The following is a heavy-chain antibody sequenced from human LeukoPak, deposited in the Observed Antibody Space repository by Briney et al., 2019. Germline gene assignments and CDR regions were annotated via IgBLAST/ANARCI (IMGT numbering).Heavy chain of an antibody. CDR2: ISYDGSNK. CDR3: ARVSEARAWEYYFDY. J-gene: IGHJ4*02. D-gene: IGHD1-26*01. Sequence: GGSLRLSCATSGFTFSEYWMNWVRQAPGKGLEWVAVISYDGSNKYYADSVKGRFTISRDNSKNTLYLQMNSLRAEDTAVYYCARVSEARAWEYYFDYWGQGTLVTVSS. V-gene: IGHV3-30-3*01. CDR1: GFTFSEYW.